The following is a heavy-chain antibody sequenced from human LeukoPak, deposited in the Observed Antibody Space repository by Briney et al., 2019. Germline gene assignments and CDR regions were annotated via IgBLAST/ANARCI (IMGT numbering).Heavy chain of an antibody. J-gene: IGHJ4*02. D-gene: IGHD6-19*01. CDR2: TYYRSKWFT. V-gene: IGHV6-1*01. CDR3: ARSDCSSGKCPGFDN. Sequence: SQTLALTCGISGDSVSSNSAAWNWIRQSPSRGLEWLGGTYYRSKWFTNSAPSVKSRIIINPDTPNNQVSLQLNSVTPEDTAVYYCARSDCSSGKCPGFDNWGQGTLVTVSS. CDR1: GDSVSSNSAA.